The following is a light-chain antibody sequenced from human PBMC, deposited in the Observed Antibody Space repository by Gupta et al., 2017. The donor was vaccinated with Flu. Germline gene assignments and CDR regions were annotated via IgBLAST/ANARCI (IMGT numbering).Light chain of an antibody. CDR2: QAH. V-gene: IGLV3-1*01. J-gene: IGLJ2*01. CDR1: TLGNKH. CDR3: QSEGSTTPVV. Sequence: SFDLPQPPSLSMPPEQTASITCSGDTLGNKHVSWYHLRPGQSLVLVIYQAHKRPAVIPARFSGSTAGNAATMTIRGTEEMDDDDYYGQSEGSTTPVVFGGGTKLTVL.